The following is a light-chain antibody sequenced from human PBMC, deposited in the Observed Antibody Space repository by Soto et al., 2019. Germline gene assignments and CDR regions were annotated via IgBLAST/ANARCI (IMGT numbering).Light chain of an antibody. CDR2: GAS. J-gene: IGKJ3*01. Sequence: IQLTQSPSSLSASVGDRITITCRASQGISSYLVWYQQKPGKAPKLLIYGASTLQGGVPSRFSGSGSGTDFTLTISSLQPEDFATYYCQQVNSYPFTFGPGTKVDIK. V-gene: IGKV1-9*01. CDR3: QQVNSYPFT. CDR1: QGISSY.